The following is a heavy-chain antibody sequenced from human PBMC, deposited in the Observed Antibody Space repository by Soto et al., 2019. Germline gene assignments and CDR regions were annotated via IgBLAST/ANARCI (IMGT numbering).Heavy chain of an antibody. D-gene: IGHD6-25*01. J-gene: IGHJ3*02. CDR3: ARDQGLDAFDI. Sequence: PVGSLRLSCAASGFTFSSYAMHWVRQAPGKGLEWVAVISYDGSNKYYADSVKGRFTISRDNSKNTLYLQMNSLRAEDTAVYYCARDQGLDAFDIWGQGTMVT. V-gene: IGHV3-30-3*01. CDR1: GFTFSSYA. CDR2: ISYDGSNK.